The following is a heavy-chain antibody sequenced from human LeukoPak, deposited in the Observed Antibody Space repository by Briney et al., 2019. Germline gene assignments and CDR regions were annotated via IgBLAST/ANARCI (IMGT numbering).Heavy chain of an antibody. D-gene: IGHD1-26*01. J-gene: IGHJ3*02. CDR2: ISSSSSYI. CDR3: ARDTNSGSYWNHAFDI. CDR1: GFTFSDYS. V-gene: IGHV3-21*01. Sequence: GGSLRLSCAASGFTFSDYSINWVRQAPGKGLEWVSSISSSSSYIYYADSVKGRFTISRDNAKNSLYLQMNSLRAEDTAVYYCARDTNSGSYWNHAFDIWGQGTMVTVSS.